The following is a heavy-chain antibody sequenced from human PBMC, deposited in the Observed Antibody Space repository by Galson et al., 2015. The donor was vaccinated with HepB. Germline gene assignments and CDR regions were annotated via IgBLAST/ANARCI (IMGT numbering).Heavy chain of an antibody. Sequence: SVKVSCKASGYTFTSYAMHWVRQAPGQRLEWMGWINTGNGNTKYSQKFQGRVTITRDTSASTAYMELSRLRSEDTAVYYCASQELNLRGFDPWGQGTLVTVSS. D-gene: IGHD3-10*01. CDR3: ASQELNLRGFDP. J-gene: IGHJ5*02. CDR2: INTGNGNT. V-gene: IGHV1-3*04. CDR1: GYTFTSYA.